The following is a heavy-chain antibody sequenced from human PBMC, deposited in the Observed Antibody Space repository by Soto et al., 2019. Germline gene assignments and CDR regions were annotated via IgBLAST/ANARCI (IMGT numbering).Heavy chain of an antibody. J-gene: IGHJ6*02. D-gene: IGHD6-19*01. Sequence: SETLSLTCAVYGGSFSGYYWSWIRQPPGKGLEWIGEINHSGSTNYNPSLKSRVTISVDTSKNQFSLKLSSVTAADTAVYYCGRGRSSGWFRVYYYYGMDVWGQGTTVTGS. V-gene: IGHV4-34*01. CDR3: GRGRSSGWFRVYYYYGMDV. CDR1: GGSFSGYY. CDR2: INHSGST.